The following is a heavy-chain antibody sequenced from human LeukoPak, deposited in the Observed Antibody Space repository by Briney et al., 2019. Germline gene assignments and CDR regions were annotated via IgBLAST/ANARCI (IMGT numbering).Heavy chain of an antibody. V-gene: IGHV1-2*02. CDR1: GYTFTDYY. CDR2: INSNSGDT. CDR3: AREGGQWPHNFDY. Sequence: EASVKVSCTASGYTFTDYYIHWVRQAPGQGLEWMGWINSNSGDTKYAQKFQGRVTMTRDTSISTAYMDLSSDDTAVYYCAREGGQWPHNFDYWGQGTLVTVSS. J-gene: IGHJ4*02. D-gene: IGHD6-19*01.